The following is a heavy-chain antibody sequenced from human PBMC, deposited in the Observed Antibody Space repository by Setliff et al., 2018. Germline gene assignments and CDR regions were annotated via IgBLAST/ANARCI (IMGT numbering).Heavy chain of an antibody. D-gene: IGHD2-21*01. CDR3: ARGYCDGIGCPAPLYYFDS. CDR2: MNIDNGKT. V-gene: IGHV1-3*03. CDR1: GYSFTLYA. Sequence: ASVKVSCKASGYSFTLYAMHWMRQAPGQRLEWMGWMNIDNGKTEYSQEFQDRVTFTRDTVAETAYMELRSLTSDDMAVYYCARGYCDGIGCPAPLYYFDSWGQGTLVTVSS. J-gene: IGHJ4*02.